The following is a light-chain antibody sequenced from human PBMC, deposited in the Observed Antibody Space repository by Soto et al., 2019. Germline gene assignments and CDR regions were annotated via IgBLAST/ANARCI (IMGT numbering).Light chain of an antibody. CDR1: QSISSSY. CDR2: GAS. Sequence: EIVMTQSPATLSVSAGERATLSCRASQSISSSYFAWYQQKPGQAPRLLIYGASSWDTGIPARFSGSGSGTEFTLTISSLEPEDFAVYYCQQYSRSPWTFGRGTKVEIK. V-gene: IGKV3-20*01. J-gene: IGKJ1*01. CDR3: QQYSRSPWT.